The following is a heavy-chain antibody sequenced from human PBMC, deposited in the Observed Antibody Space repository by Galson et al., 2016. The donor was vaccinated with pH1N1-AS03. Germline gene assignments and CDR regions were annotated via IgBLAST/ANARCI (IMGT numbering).Heavy chain of an antibody. CDR1: GFTFSGYA. J-gene: IGHJ5*02. D-gene: IGHD2/OR15-2a*01. V-gene: IGHV3-23*01. CDR3: AKGGIYNREGLGGS. Sequence: SLRLSCAASGFTFSGYAMNWVRQAPGKGLEWVSGVSTNGRRTFHADSVKGRFTISRDNSKNTLYLQMNSLRVEDAAVYYCAKGGIYNREGLGGSWGQGTLVAVS. CDR2: VSTNGRRT.